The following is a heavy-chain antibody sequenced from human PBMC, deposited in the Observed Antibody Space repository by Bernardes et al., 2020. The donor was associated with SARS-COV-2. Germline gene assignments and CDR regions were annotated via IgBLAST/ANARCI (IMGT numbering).Heavy chain of an antibody. CDR2: INPNSGGT. J-gene: IGHJ4*02. Sequence: ASVKVSCKASGYTFTGYYMHWVRQAPGQGLEWMGWINPNSGGTNYAQKFQGWVTMTRDTSISTAYMELSRLRSDDTAVYYCATEECTNGVCYFDYWGQGTLVTVSS. V-gene: IGHV1-2*04. CDR1: GYTFTGYY. D-gene: IGHD2-8*01. CDR3: ATEECTNGVCYFDY.